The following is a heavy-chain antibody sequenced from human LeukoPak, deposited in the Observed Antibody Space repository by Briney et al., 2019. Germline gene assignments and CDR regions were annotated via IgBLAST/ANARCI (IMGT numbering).Heavy chain of an antibody. CDR3: ARDHPPRYYYDSSGYHEYNWFDP. CDR2: ISAYNGNT. Sequence: GASVKVSCKASGYTFTSYGISWVRQAPGQGLEWMGWISAYNGNTNYAQKLQGRVTMTTDTSTSTAYMELRSLRSDDTAVYYCARDHPPRYYYDSSGYHEYNWFDPWGQGTLVTVSS. D-gene: IGHD3-22*01. V-gene: IGHV1-18*01. CDR1: GYTFTSYG. J-gene: IGHJ5*02.